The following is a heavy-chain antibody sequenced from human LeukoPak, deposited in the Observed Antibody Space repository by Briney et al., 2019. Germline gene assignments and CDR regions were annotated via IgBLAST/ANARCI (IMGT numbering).Heavy chain of an antibody. CDR1: GYSFTSYW. J-gene: IGHJ3*02. Sequence: GEALKISCKGSGYSFTSYWIGWVRQMPGKGLEWIGIIYPGYSDTRYSPSFQGQVTISADKSISTAYLQWSSLKASDTAMYYCARPHGSGSYYGDAFDIWGQGTMVTVSS. CDR2: IYPGYSDT. V-gene: IGHV5-51*01. CDR3: ARPHGSGSYYGDAFDI. D-gene: IGHD3-10*01.